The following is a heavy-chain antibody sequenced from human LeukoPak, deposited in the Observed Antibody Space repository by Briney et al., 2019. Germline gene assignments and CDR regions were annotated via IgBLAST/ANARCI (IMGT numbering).Heavy chain of an antibody. CDR3: ASWTYYYHSSGYY. CDR2: ISGDGTTI. D-gene: IGHD3-22*01. CDR1: GFTFSNYE. V-gene: IGHV3-48*03. Sequence: GGSLRLSCAASGFTFSNYEINWVRQAPGKGLEWVSYISGDGTTIYYSDSVKGRFTISRDNSKNTLYLQMNSLRAEDTAVYYCASWTYYYHSSGYYWGQGTLVTVSS. J-gene: IGHJ4*02.